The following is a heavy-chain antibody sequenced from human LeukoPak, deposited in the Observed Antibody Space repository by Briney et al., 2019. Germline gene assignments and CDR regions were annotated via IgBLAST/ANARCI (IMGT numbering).Heavy chain of an antibody. D-gene: IGHD3-22*01. CDR3: ARGGSYYYDSSGYYSLFEFDY. Sequence: GGSLRLSCAASGFTFDDYGMSWVRQAPGKGLEWVSGINWNGGSTGYADSVKGRFTISRDNAKNSLYLQMNSLRAEDTALYYCARGGSYYYDSSGYYSLFEFDYWGQGTLVTVSS. V-gene: IGHV3-20*04. J-gene: IGHJ4*02. CDR2: INWNGGST. CDR1: GFTFDDYG.